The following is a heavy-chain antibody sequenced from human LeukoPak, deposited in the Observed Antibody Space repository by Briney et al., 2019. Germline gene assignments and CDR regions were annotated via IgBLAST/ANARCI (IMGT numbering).Heavy chain of an antibody. D-gene: IGHD1-26*01. CDR1: GFTFSSYE. V-gene: IGHV3-48*03. CDR3: ASGGIVGANPSYYGMDV. J-gene: IGHJ6*02. CDR2: ISSSGSTI. Sequence: GGSLRLSCAASGFTFSSYEMNWVRQAPGKGLEWVSYISSSGSTIYYADSVKGRFTISRDNAKNSLYLQMNSLRAEDTAVYYCASGGIVGANPSYYGMDVWGQGTLVTVSS.